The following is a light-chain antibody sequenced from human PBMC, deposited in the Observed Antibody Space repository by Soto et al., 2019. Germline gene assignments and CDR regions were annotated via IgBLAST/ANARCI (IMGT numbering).Light chain of an antibody. CDR2: AAS. V-gene: IGKV1-9*01. Sequence: PLTQSPSSLSASVGDRVTITCRASQGISSSLGWYQQKPGKAPKLLIYAASTLQTAVPSRFSGSGSGTYFTLTISSLQPEDFATYYCQQLDSYPPTFGPGTKVDIK. CDR1: QGISSS. J-gene: IGKJ3*01. CDR3: QQLDSYPPT.